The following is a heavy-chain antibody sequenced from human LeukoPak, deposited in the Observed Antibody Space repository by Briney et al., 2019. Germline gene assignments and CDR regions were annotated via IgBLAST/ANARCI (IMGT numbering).Heavy chain of an antibody. J-gene: IGHJ4*02. CDR1: GFTFSSYG. D-gene: IGHD6-13*01. CDR3: ASLNAAAGIDY. CDR2: ISYDGSNK. Sequence: PGGSLRLSCAASGFTFSSYGIHWVRQAPGKGLEWVAVISYDGSNKYYADSVKGRFTISRDNSKNTLYLQMNSLRAEDTAVYYCASLNAAAGIDYWGQGTLVTVSS. V-gene: IGHV3-30*03.